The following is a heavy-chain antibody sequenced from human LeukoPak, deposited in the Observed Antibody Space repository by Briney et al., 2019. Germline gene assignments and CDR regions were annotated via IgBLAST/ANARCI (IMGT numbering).Heavy chain of an antibody. V-gene: IGHV1-18*01. CDR3: AATPGCSGGSCYLVLFDP. CDR1: GYTFTSYG. J-gene: IGHJ5*02. D-gene: IGHD2-15*01. CDR2: ISDYNGNT. Sequence: ASVKVSCKASGYTFTSYGISWVRQAPGQGLEWMGWISDYNGNTNYAQKLQGRVTMTTDTSTSTAYMELRSLRSDDTAVYYCAATPGCSGGSCYLVLFDPWGQGTLVTVSS.